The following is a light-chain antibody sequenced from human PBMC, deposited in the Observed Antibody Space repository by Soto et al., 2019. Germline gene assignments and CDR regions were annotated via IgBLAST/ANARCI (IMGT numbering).Light chain of an antibody. CDR3: QQYDVWPSIT. Sequence: EIVLTQSPGTLSLSPGERATLSCRASQSVSSSYLAWYQQKPGQSPRLLIYGASTRATGIPARFSGSGSGTEFTLTISSLQSEDSAVYYCQQYDVWPSITFGQGTRLEIK. CDR2: GAS. V-gene: IGKV3-15*01. CDR1: QSVSSSY. J-gene: IGKJ5*01.